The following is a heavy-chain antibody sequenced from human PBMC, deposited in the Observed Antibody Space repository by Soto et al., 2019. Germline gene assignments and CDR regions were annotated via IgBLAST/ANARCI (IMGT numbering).Heavy chain of an antibody. CDR2: MNPNSGGS. V-gene: IGHV1-2*02. D-gene: IGHD1-7*01. CDR3: ARKPHLNSPSDAFDL. CDR1: GYNFIAQN. J-gene: IGHJ3*01. Sequence: QVHLVQSGAEVKKPGASVKVSCMASGYNFIAQNIHWVRQAPGLGLEWMGKMNPNSGGSDYAQESQTRVTVTRATSISTVYMELTSLKSDDTAVYHCARKPHLNSPSDAFDLWGQGTMVIASS.